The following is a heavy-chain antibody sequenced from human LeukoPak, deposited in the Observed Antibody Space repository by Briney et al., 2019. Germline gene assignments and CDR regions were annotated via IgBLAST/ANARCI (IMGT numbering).Heavy chain of an antibody. J-gene: IGHJ6*03. CDR2: ISYSGNT. CDR1: GGSISSYY. D-gene: IGHD2-8*01. Sequence: SSETLSLTCTVSGGSISSYYWSWIRQPPGKGLVWIGYISYSGNTNYNPSLKSRVTISMHTSKNQLSLKLNSVTAADTAVYYCASSGQCTNGLCRDVGYMDVWGKGTTVTVSS. CDR3: ASSGQCTNGLCRDVGYMDV. V-gene: IGHV4-59*01.